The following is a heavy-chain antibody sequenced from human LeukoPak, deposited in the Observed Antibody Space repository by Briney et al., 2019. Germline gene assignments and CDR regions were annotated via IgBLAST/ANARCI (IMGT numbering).Heavy chain of an antibody. V-gene: IGHV3-48*03. D-gene: IGHD6-19*01. J-gene: IGHJ4*02. CDR3: TTLTVASNFDY. CDR1: GFSFSVYE. Sequence: GGSLRLSCAASGFSFSVYEMHWIRQAPGKGLEWISDISSSGTTTYYADSVKGRFTISRDNAKNSLYLQMNSLRAEDTAVYYRTTLTVASNFDYWGQGTLVTVSS. CDR2: ISSSGTTT.